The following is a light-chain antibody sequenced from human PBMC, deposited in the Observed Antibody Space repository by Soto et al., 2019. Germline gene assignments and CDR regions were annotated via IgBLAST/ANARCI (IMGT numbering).Light chain of an antibody. CDR1: QDISNY. J-gene: IGKJ5*01. V-gene: IGKV1-33*01. CDR3: QQQDKILSIT. CDR2: DAS. Sequence: DIQMTQSPSSLSASVGDRVTINCQASQDISNYINWYQQKPGKAPKLLIYDASNLETGHPSRFCGSGSETDFTITISSVPPEDIATYYCQQQDKILSITFGQGTRLEIK.